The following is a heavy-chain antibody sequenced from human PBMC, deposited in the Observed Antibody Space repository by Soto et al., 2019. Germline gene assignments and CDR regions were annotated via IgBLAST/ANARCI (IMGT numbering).Heavy chain of an antibody. D-gene: IGHD3-10*01. V-gene: IGHV4-59*01. J-gene: IGHJ6*04. CDR2: IYYSGST. CDR1: GCSISSYY. Sequence: SETLSLTCTVSGCSISSYYLSWIRQPPGKGLEWIGYIYYSGSTNYNPSLKSRVTISVDTSKNQFSLKLSSVTAADTAVYYCARDRLWFGGGSSGMDVCGEGTTVTVSS. CDR3: ARDRLWFGGGSSGMDV.